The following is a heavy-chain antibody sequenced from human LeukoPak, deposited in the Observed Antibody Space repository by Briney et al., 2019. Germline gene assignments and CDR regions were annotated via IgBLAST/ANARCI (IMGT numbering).Heavy chain of an antibody. CDR3: ARAPSEIGGYYPKYFRH. CDR1: GFTFSTYW. D-gene: IGHD3-22*01. CDR2: IKSDGST. J-gene: IGHJ1*01. V-gene: IGHV3-74*01. Sequence: GGSLRLSCAASGFTFSTYWMHWVRQAPGKGLVWVSRIKSDGSTNYADSVKGRFTISRDNAKNTVSLQMNSLRPEDTGVYYCARAPSEIGGYYPKYFRHWGQGTLVTVSS.